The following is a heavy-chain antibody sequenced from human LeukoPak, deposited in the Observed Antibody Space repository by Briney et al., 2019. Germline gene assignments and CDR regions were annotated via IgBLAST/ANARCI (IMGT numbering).Heavy chain of an antibody. CDR2: INSDGSST. CDR1: GFTFSSYW. V-gene: IGHV3-74*01. Sequence: PGGSLRLSCAASGFTFSSYWMHWVRHAPGKGLVWVSLINSDGSSTRYADSVKGRFTISRDNAKNTLFLQMNTLNAEDTAVYYCARSGGPVTWGQGTLVTVSS. J-gene: IGHJ4*02. CDR3: ARSGGPVT. D-gene: IGHD2-15*01.